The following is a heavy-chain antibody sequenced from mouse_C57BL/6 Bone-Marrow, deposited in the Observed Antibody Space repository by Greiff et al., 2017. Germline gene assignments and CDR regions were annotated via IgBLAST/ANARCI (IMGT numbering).Heavy chain of an antibody. CDR3: ARQGLGGFAY. J-gene: IGHJ3*01. CDR2: INPSNGGT. D-gene: IGHD2-2*01. V-gene: IGHV1-53*01. CDR1: GYTFTSYW. Sequence: QVQLQQSGPELVRPGASVKISCKAPGYTFTSYWMHWVKRGPGQGLEWIGNINPSNGGTNYNEKFKRKATLTVDKSSSTAYMQLSSLTSEDSAVYYCARQGLGGFAYWGQGTLVTVSA.